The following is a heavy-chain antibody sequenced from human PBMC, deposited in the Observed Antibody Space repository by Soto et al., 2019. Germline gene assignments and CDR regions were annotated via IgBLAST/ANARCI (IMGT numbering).Heavy chain of an antibody. CDR3: AREGVVTNWFDP. CDR1: GGSISSGGYS. D-gene: IGHD2-15*01. CDR2: IYHSGST. J-gene: IGHJ5*02. V-gene: IGHV4-30-2*01. Sequence: QLQLQESGSGLVKPSQTLSLTCAVSGGSISSGGYSWRWIRQPPGKGLEWIGYIYHSGSTYYNPSLKSRVTLSVDRSKNQFSLKLSSVTAADTAVYYGAREGVVTNWFDPWGQGTLVTVSS.